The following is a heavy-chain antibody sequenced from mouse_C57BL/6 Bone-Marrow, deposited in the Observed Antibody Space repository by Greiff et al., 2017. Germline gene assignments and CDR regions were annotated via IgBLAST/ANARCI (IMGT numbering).Heavy chain of an antibody. D-gene: IGHD1-1*01. J-gene: IGHJ3*01. CDR1: GFTFSNYW. CDR3: TSRYYYGSSWFAY. CDR2: IRLKSDNYAT. V-gene: IGHV6-3*01. Sequence: EVHLVESGGGLVQPGGSMKLSCVASGFTFSNYWMNWVRQSPEKGLEWVAQIRLKSDNYATHYAESVKGRFTISRDDSKSSVYLQMNNLRAEDTGIYYCTSRYYYGSSWFAYWGQGTLVTVSA.